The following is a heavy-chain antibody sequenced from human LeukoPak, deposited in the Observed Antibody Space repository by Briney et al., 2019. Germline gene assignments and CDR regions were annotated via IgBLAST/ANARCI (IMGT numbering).Heavy chain of an antibody. D-gene: IGHD2-15*01. J-gene: IGHJ2*01. CDR2: INHSGST. V-gene: IGHV4-34*01. CDR3: ARGSGGIVVVVAATSWYFDL. CDR1: GGSFSGYY. Sequence: PSETLSLTCAVYGGSFSGYYWSWIRQPPGKGLEWIGEINHSGSTNYNPSLKSRVTIAVDTSKNQFSLKLSSVTAADTAVYYCARGSGGIVVVVAATSWYFDLWGRGTLVTVSS.